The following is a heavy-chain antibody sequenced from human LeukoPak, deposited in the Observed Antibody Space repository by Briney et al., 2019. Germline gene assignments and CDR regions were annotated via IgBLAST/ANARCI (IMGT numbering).Heavy chain of an antibody. Sequence: GGSLRLSCAASGFTFSSYAMSWARQAPGKGLEWVSAISGSGGSTYYADSVKGRFTISRDNAKNSYLQMNSLRAEDTAVYYCARDGHAYGRGSPHYWGQGTLVTVSS. V-gene: IGHV3-23*01. CDR1: GFTFSSYA. D-gene: IGHD3-10*01. CDR3: ARDGHAYGRGSPHY. CDR2: ISGSGGST. J-gene: IGHJ4*02.